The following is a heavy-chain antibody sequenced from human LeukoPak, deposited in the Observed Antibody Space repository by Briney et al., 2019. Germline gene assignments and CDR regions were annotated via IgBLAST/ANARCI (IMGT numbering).Heavy chain of an antibody. CDR3: ARDIVATIGLDY. CDR1: GFTFSRYG. D-gene: IGHD5-12*01. J-gene: IGHJ4*02. Sequence: GRSLRLSCVASGFTFSRYGMHWVRQAPGKGLEWVSSISSSNRYIYYADSVKGRFTISRDNAKNSLYLQMNSLRAEDTAVYYCARDIVATIGLDYWGQGTLVTVSS. CDR2: ISSSNRYI. V-gene: IGHV3-21*01.